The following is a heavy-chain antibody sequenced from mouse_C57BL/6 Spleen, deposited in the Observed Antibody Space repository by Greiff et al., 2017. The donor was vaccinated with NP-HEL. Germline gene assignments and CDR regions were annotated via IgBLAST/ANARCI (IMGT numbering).Heavy chain of an antibody. Sequence: QVQLQQPGAELVRPGTSVKLSCKASGYTFTSYWMHWVKQRPGQGLEWIGVIDPCDSYTNYTLKFKGKATLTVDTSSSTAYMQLSSLTSEDSAVYYCARSIHSSGYFAYWGQGTLVTVSA. CDR2: IDPCDSYT. V-gene: IGHV1-59*01. CDR1: GYTFTSYW. D-gene: IGHD3-2*02. J-gene: IGHJ3*01. CDR3: ARSIHSSGYFAY.